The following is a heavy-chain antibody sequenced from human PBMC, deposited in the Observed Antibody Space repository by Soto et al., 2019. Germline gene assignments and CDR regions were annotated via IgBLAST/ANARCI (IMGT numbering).Heavy chain of an antibody. Sequence: VVPLRLPCRAAKVTFGDRGMHWVRKAPGKGLVWVSRIDDGSGTSYADSVKGRFTVSRDNAKNTLYLQMYCLRAEDRDVYYRTNLFVPWGPRIL. CDR1: KVTFGDRG. V-gene: IGHV3-74*01. CDR2: IDDGSGT. CDR3: TNLFVP. D-gene: IGHD2-21*01. J-gene: IGHJ5*02.